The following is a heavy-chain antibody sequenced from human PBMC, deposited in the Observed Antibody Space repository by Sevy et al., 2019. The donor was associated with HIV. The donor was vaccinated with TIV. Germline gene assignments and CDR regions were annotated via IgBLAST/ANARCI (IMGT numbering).Heavy chain of an antibody. CDR2: LSFGCGKI. D-gene: IGHD2-2*01. CDR3: AREGCSKPHDH. J-gene: IGHJ4*02. V-gene: IGHV3-23*01. CDR1: GFTFNIYS. Sequence: GGSLRLSCAASGFTFNIYSMSWVRQTPGKGLEWVATLSFGCGKINHADSVKGRFTMSRDDSKNAVYLQMNNLRVEDKAIYYCAREGCSKPHDHWGQGTLVTVSS.